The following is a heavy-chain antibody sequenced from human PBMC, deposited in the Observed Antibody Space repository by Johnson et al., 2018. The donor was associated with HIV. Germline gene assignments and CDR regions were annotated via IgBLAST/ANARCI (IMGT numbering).Heavy chain of an antibody. CDR3: DNVRGLLGLRWAM. Sequence: VQLVESGGGLVQPGLSLRLSCTASGFTFGDYAMSWVRQAPGKGLEWVSAISGSGGSTYYADSVRGRFTISRDNAKNTLYVQMNSLRASVLCPGAGDNVRGLLGLRWAMWG. CDR2: ISGSGGST. J-gene: IGHJ1*01. V-gene: IGHV3-23*04. D-gene: IGHD3-10*02. CDR1: GFTFGDYA.